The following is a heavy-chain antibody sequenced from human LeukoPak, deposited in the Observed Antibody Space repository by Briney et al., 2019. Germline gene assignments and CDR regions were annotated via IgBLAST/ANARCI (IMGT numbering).Heavy chain of an antibody. CDR2: IKSKTDGGTT. V-gene: IGHV3-15*01. CDR3: TTPPHYDFWSGYYSEGFDY. D-gene: IGHD3-3*01. J-gene: IGHJ4*02. CDR1: GFTFSDYW. Sequence: GGSLRLSCAASGFTFSDYWMSWVRQAPGKGLEWVGRIKSKTDGGTTDYAAPVKGRFTISRDDSKNTLYLQMNSLKTEDTAVYYCTTPPHYDFWSGYYSEGFDYWGQGTLVTVSS.